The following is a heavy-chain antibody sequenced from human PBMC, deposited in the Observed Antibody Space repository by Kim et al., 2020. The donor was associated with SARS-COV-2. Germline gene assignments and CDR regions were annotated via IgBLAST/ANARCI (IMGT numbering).Heavy chain of an antibody. V-gene: IGHV1-3*01. J-gene: IGHJ4*02. CDR3: ARAYSSSWYFFFDY. Sequence: SQKFQGRVTITRDTSASTAYMELSSLRSEDTAVYYCARAYSSSWYFFFDYWGQGTLVTVSS. D-gene: IGHD6-13*01.